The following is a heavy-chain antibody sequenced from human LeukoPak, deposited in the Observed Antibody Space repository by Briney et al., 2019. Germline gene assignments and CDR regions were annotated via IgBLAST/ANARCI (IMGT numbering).Heavy chain of an antibody. D-gene: IGHD2-2*01. Sequence: GGSLRLSCAASGFTFSSYSMSWVRQAPGKGLEWVSYISSSISTIYYADSVKGRFTISRDNAKNSLYLQMNSLRAEDTAVYYCARAVGCSSTSCYGAFDIWGQGTMVTVSS. J-gene: IGHJ3*02. CDR3: ARAVGCSSTSCYGAFDI. V-gene: IGHV3-48*04. CDR2: ISSSISTI. CDR1: GFTFSSYS.